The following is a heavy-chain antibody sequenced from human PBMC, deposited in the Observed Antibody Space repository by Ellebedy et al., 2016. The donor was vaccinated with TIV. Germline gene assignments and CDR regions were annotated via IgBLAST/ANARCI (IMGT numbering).Heavy chain of an antibody. D-gene: IGHD3-22*01. CDR2: IFHSGST. CDR1: RGSISSDNW. J-gene: IGHJ4*02. V-gene: IGHV4-4*02. Sequence: SETLSLTCAVSRGSISSDNWWSWVRQPPGKGLEWIGEIFHSGSTTYNPSLTSRVTISVDKSKNQFSLNLTSVTAADTAVYYCARSPGYYYDSSGYYGGHWGQGTLVTVSP. CDR3: ARSPGYYYDSSGYYGGH.